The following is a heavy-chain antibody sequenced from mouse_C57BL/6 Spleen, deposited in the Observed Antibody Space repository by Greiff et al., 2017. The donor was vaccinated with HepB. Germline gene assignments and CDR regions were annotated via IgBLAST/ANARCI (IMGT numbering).Heavy chain of an antibody. CDR1: GYSITSGYY. CDR3: ARGRHYYGSSYD. D-gene: IGHD1-1*01. J-gene: IGHJ2*01. CDR2: ISYDGSN. V-gene: IGHV3-6*01. Sequence: VQLKESGPGLVKPSQSLSLTCSVTGYSITSGYYWNWIRQFPGNKLEWMGYISYDGSNNYNPSLKNRISITRDTSKNQFFLKLNSVTTEDTATYYCARGRHYYGSSYDWGQGTTLTVSS.